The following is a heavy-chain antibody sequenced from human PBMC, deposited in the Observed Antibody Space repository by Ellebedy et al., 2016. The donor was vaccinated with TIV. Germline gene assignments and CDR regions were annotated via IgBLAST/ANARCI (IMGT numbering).Heavy chain of an antibody. CDR3: ARGGLLRGTYYFDY. CDR2: IYYSGST. V-gene: IGHV4-59*08. CDR1: GGSISSYY. Sequence: SETLSLTXTVSGGSISSYYWSWIRQPPGKGLEWIGYIYYSGSTNYNPSLKSRVTISVDTSKNQFSLKLSSVTAADTAVYYCARGGLLRGTYYFDYWGQGTTVTVSS. J-gene: IGHJ4*02. D-gene: IGHD2-21*01.